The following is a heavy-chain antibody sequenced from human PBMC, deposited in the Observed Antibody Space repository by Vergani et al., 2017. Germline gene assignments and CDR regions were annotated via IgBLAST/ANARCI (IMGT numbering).Heavy chain of an antibody. Sequence: QVQLVESGGGVVQPGRSLRLSCAASGFTFSSYGMHWVRQAPGKGLEWVAVISYDGSNKYYADSVKGRFTISRDNSKNTLYLQMNSLRAEDTAVYYCAKDLRHSSSSKADAFDIWGQGTMVTVSS. CDR1: GFTFSSYG. D-gene: IGHD6-13*01. J-gene: IGHJ3*02. CDR2: ISYDGSNK. V-gene: IGHV3-30*18. CDR3: AKDLRHSSSSKADAFDI.